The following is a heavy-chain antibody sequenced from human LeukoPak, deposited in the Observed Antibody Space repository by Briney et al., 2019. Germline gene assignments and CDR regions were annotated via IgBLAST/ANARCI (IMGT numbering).Heavy chain of an antibody. J-gene: IGHJ4*02. Sequence: SETLSLTCTVSGGSISSYYWSWIRQPPGKGLEWIGYIYCSGSTNYNPTLKSRVTISVDTSKNQFSLKLSSVTAADTAVYYCARHTIPNYYDSSGYIDYWGQGTLVTVSS. V-gene: IGHV4-59*08. CDR2: IYCSGST. CDR3: ARHTIPNYYDSSGYIDY. D-gene: IGHD3-22*01. CDR1: GGSISSYY.